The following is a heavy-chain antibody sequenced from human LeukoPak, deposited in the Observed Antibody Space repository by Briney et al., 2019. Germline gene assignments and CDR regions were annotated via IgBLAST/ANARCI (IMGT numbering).Heavy chain of an antibody. CDR1: GGSVSSGSYY. J-gene: IGHJ4*02. CDR2: IYYTGST. D-gene: IGHD6-13*01. Sequence: PSETLSLTCTVSGGSVSSGSYYWSWIRQPPGKGLEWIGYIYYTGSTDYNPSLKSRVAISVDTSKNQFSLKLSSVTAADTAVYYCARGSKAAPGTFDYWGQGTLVTVSS. V-gene: IGHV4-61*01. CDR3: ARGSKAAPGTFDY.